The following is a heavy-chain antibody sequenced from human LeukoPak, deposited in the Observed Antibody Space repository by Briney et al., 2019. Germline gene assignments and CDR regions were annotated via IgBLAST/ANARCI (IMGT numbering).Heavy chain of an antibody. CDR3: AINSGSHSVYYYYYYMDV. D-gene: IGHD1-26*01. CDR1: GFTFSSYA. J-gene: IGHJ6*03. CDR2: ISNSGGTT. V-gene: IGHV3-23*01. Sequence: GGSLRLSCAASGFTFSSYAMSWVRQAPGKGLEWVSTISNSGGTTYYADSVKGRFTISRDDSENTLYLQMNSLRAEDTAVYYCAINSGSHSVYYYYYYMDVWGKGTTVTISS.